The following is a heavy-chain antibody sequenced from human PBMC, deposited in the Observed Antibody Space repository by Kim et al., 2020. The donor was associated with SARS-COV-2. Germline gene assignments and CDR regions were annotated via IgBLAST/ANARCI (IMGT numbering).Heavy chain of an antibody. D-gene: IGHD3-3*01. V-gene: IGHV4-34*01. CDR1: GGSFSGYY. Sequence: SETLSLTCAVYGGSFSGYYWSWIRQPPGKGLEWIGEINHSGSTNYNPSLKSRVTISVDTSKNQFSLKLSSVTAADTAVYYCARAKPDYDFWSGLRWFDPWGQGTLVTVSS. J-gene: IGHJ5*01. CDR2: INHSGST. CDR3: ARAKPDYDFWSGLRWFDP.